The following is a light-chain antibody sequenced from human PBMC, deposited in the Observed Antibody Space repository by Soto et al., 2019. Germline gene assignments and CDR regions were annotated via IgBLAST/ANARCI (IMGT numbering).Light chain of an antibody. CDR2: AAS. CDR3: QQFGSSPWT. Sequence: EIVLTQSPGTLSLSPGERATLSCRPSQSVSSTYLAWYQQKPGQAPRLLIYAASSRATGIPDRFSGSGSGTDFTLTISRLEPEDFAVYYCQQFGSSPWTFGQGTKVEIK. V-gene: IGKV3-20*01. J-gene: IGKJ1*01. CDR1: QSVSSTY.